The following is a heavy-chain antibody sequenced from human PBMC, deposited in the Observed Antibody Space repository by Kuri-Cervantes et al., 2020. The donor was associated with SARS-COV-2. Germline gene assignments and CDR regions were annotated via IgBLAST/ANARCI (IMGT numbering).Heavy chain of an antibody. CDR1: GFTFSSYS. V-gene: IGHV3-30*02. Sequence: GESLKISCAASGFTFSSYSMNWVRQAPGKGLEWVAFIRYDGSNKYYADSVKGRFTISRDNSKNTLYLQMNSLRAEDTAVYYCAKDVYSGSYCSYFDYWGQGTLVTVSS. J-gene: IGHJ4*02. D-gene: IGHD1-26*01. CDR3: AKDVYSGSYCSYFDY. CDR2: IRYDGSNK.